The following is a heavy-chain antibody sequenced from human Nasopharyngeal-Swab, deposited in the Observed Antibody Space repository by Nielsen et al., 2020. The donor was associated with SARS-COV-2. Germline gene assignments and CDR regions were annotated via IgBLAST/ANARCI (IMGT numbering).Heavy chain of an antibody. J-gene: IGHJ4*02. V-gene: IGHV3-23*01. D-gene: IGHD3-16*01. Sequence: GESLKISCAASGFTFRSYAISWVRQAPGKGLGWVSVISGSDHTTYYADSVKGRFTISRDNSKNTLYLQMNSLRAEDTAVYYCARENPKGPSLGESFFDYWGQGTLVTVSS. CDR1: GFTFRSYA. CDR3: ARENPKGPSLGESFFDY. CDR2: ISGSDHTT.